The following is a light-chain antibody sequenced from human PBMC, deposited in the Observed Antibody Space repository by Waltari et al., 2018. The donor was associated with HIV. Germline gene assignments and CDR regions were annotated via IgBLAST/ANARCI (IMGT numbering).Light chain of an antibody. CDR3: AAWDSRLSVVV. CDR2: TND. J-gene: IGLJ2*01. V-gene: IGLV1-44*01. CDR1: RSNIGRNT. Sequence: QSVLTQPPSVSGTPGQRVTISCSGSRSNIGRNTGNWYQQVPGTAPKLLIHTNDQRPSGVSDRFSGSKSGTTATLDIRGLQPEDEAHYYCAAWDSRLSVVVFGGGTKLTVL.